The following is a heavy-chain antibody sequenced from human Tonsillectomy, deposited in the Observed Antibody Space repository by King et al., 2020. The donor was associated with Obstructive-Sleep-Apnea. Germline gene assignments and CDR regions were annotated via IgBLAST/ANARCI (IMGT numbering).Heavy chain of an antibody. V-gene: IGHV3-30*04. CDR3: GAEVRGVDQ. CDR1: GFTFSSHA. D-gene: IGHD3-10*01. J-gene: IGHJ4*02. Sequence: VQLVESGGGVVQPGRSLRLSCAASGFTFSSHAMHWVRQAPGKGLEWVAVVSHDGSNKYYADSVKGRFTISRDNSKNTLYLQMNSLRAEDTAVYYCGAEVRGVDQWGQGTLVTVSS. CDR2: VSHDGSNK.